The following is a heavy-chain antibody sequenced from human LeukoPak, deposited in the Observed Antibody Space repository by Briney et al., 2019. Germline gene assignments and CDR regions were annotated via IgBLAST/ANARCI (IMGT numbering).Heavy chain of an antibody. CDR3: ARDSGSYFRNNWFDP. Sequence: SVKVSCKASGGTFSSYAISWVRQTPGQGLEWMGGIIPIFGTANYAQKFQGRVTITADKSTSTAYMELSSLRSEDTAVYYCARDSGSYFRNNWFDPWGQGTLVTVSS. CDR2: IIPIFGTA. J-gene: IGHJ5*02. CDR1: GGTFSSYA. D-gene: IGHD1-26*01. V-gene: IGHV1-69*06.